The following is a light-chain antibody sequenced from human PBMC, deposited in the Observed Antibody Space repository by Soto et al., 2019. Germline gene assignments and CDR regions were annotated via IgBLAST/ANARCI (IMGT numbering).Light chain of an antibody. CDR2: DAS. V-gene: IGKV3-11*01. Sequence: EVVLTQSPDTLSLPPGERATLSCRASQSISSYLAWYQQKPGQAPRLLIYDASSRATGIPARFSGSGSGTVFTLTISSLEPEDFAVYYCQQLTDWPPQWTFGQGTKVEIK. J-gene: IGKJ1*01. CDR3: QQLTDWPPQWT. CDR1: QSISSY.